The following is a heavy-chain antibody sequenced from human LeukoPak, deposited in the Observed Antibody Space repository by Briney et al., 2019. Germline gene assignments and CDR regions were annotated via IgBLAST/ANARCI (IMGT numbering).Heavy chain of an antibody. D-gene: IGHD7-27*01. CDR1: GYSISSGYH. J-gene: IGHJ4*02. V-gene: IGHV4-38-2*02. Sequence: PSETLSLTCVISGYSISSGYHWGWIRQPPGKGLEWIGSVYRSGTTYYDPSLKSRVTISVDTSKNQISLKVRSVTAADTAMYYCARENWVFDYWGQGILVTVSS. CDR2: VYRSGTT. CDR3: ARENWVFDY.